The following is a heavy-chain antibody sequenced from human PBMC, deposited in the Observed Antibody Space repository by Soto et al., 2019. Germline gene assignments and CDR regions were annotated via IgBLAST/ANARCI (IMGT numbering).Heavy chain of an antibody. Sequence: SETLSLTCTVSGGSISSGDYYWSWIRQPPGKGLEWIGYIYYSGSTYYNPSLKSRVTISVDTSKNQFSLKLSSVTAADTAVYYCAVDCSSTSCYPWFDPWGQGTLVTVSS. J-gene: IGHJ5*02. CDR3: AVDCSSTSCYPWFDP. CDR2: IYYSGST. V-gene: IGHV4-30-4*01. CDR1: GGSISSGDYY. D-gene: IGHD2-2*01.